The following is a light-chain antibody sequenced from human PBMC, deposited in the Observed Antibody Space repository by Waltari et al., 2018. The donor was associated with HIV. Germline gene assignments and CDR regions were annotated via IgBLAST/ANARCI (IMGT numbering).Light chain of an antibody. CDR3: QQSYIAYT. CDR1: RSISTF. V-gene: IGKV1-39*01. CDR2: SAS. J-gene: IGKJ2*01. Sequence: EIQMTQSPSSLSASVGDRVTITCRASRSISTFLNWYQQKPGKDPKLLIYSASSLQSWVPSRFSGSGSGTDFTLTISSLQPEDSASYFCQQSYIAYTFGQGTKLEI.